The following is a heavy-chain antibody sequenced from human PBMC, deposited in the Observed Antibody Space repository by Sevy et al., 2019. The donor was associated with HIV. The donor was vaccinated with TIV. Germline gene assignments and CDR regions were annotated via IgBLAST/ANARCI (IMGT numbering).Heavy chain of an antibody. CDR2: ISYDGSNK. CDR1: GFTFSSYA. Sequence: GGSLRLSCAASGFTFSSYAMHWDRQAPGKGLEWVAVISYDGSNKYYADSVKGRFTISRDNSKNTLYLQMNSLRAEDTAVYYCARDEDCSGGRCYFKSFDYWGQGTLVTVSS. J-gene: IGHJ4*02. CDR3: ARDEDCSGGRCYFKSFDY. V-gene: IGHV3-30-3*01. D-gene: IGHD2-15*01.